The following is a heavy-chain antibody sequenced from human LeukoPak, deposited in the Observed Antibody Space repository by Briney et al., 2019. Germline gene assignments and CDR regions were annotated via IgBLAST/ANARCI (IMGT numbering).Heavy chain of an antibody. CDR3: ARGQPFQYMVRGVTKRGYYYMGV. V-gene: IGHV4-34*01. J-gene: IGHJ6*03. D-gene: IGHD3-10*01. CDR1: GGSFSGYY. Sequence: SETLSLTCAVYGGSFSGYYWSWIRQPPGKGLEWIGEINHSGSTNYNPSLKSRVTISVDTSKNQFSLKLSSVTAADTAVYYCARGQPFQYMVRGVTKRGYYYMGVWAKGPRSPSP. CDR2: INHSGST.